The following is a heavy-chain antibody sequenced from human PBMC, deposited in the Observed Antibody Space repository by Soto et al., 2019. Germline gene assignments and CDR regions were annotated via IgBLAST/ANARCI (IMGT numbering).Heavy chain of an antibody. D-gene: IGHD3-22*01. CDR2: ISYDGANK. CDR1: GFTFSSFD. J-gene: IGHJ3*02. V-gene: IGHV3-30*03. Sequence: GGSLRLSCAASGFTFSSFDMHWVRQAPGKGLEWVAVISYDGANKYYADSVKGRFTISRENSKNTLYLEMNSLRAEDTAVYYCARGDYYDSSGPFSDAFDIWGQGTMVTVS. CDR3: ARGDYYDSSGPFSDAFDI.